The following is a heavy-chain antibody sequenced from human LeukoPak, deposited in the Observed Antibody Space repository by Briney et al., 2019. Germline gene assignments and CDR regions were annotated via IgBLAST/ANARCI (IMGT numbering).Heavy chain of an antibody. CDR3: ASVLAYCGGDCWRGEDY. J-gene: IGHJ4*02. V-gene: IGHV1-69*13. CDR2: IIPIFGTA. D-gene: IGHD2-21*01. Sequence: SVKVSCKASGGTFSSYAISWVRQAPGQGLEWMGGIIPIFGTANYAQKFQGRVTITADESTSTAYMELSSLRSEDTAVYYCASVLAYCGGDCWRGEDYWGQGTLVTVSS. CDR1: GGTFSSYA.